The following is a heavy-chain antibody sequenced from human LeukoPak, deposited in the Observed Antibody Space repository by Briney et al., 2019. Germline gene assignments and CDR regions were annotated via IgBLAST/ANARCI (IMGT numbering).Heavy chain of an antibody. CDR1: GGTFSNCA. D-gene: IGHD4-23*01. J-gene: IGHJ4*02. V-gene: IGHV1-69*01. Sequence: ASVKVSCKTSGGTFSNCAISWVRQAPGQGLEWMGGIIPIFGTAHYAQKFQGRVTITADESTSTAYMELSSLRSEDTAVYYCARGWLAETTVVTPYNYWGQGTVVTVSS. CDR3: ARGWLAETTVVTPYNY. CDR2: IIPIFGTA.